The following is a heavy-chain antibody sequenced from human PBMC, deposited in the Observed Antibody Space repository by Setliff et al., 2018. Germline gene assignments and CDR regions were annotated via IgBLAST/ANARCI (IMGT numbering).Heavy chain of an antibody. Sequence: ASVKVSCKASGYTFTGYYMHWVRQAPGQGLEWMGWINPNSGNTGYAQKFQGRVTITRNTSISTAYMELSSLRSEDTAVYYCAREKGPAAHWNWFDPWGQGTLVTVSS. V-gene: IGHV1-8*03. CDR2: INPNSGNT. J-gene: IGHJ5*02. CDR1: GYTFTGYY. D-gene: IGHD2-2*01. CDR3: AREKGPAAHWNWFDP.